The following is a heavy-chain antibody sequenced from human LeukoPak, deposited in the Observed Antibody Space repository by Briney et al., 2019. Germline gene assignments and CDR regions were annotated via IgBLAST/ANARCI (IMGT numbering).Heavy chain of an antibody. CDR3: ARWFGKTLAGVY. V-gene: IGHV4-39*01. D-gene: IGHD3-10*01. CDR1: GGSLTSSAYY. Sequence: SETLSLTCTVSGGSLTSSAYYWGWIRQPPGKGLEWIGTIYYTGSTYYNPSLKSRVTISVDTSKNQFSLKLSSVTATDTAVYYCARWFGKTLAGVYWGEGTLVTVSS. CDR2: IYYTGST. J-gene: IGHJ4*02.